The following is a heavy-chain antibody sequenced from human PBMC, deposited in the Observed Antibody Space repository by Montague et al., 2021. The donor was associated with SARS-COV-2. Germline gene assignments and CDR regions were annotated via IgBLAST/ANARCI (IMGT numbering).Heavy chain of an antibody. Sequence: SETLSLTCAVYGGSFSGYYWSWIRQPPGKGLEWIGEINHSGSTNYNPSLKSRVTISVDTSKNQFSLRLSSVTAAATAIYYCARTPTRPLSLDSWGQGTLVTVSS. CDR1: GGSFSGYY. CDR3: ARTPTRPLSLDS. D-gene: IGHD6-6*01. V-gene: IGHV4-34*01. CDR2: INHSGST. J-gene: IGHJ4*02.